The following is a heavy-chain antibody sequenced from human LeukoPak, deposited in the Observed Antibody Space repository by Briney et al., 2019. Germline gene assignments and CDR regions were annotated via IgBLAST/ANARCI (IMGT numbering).Heavy chain of an antibody. J-gene: IGHJ4*02. CDR3: ARGLGLLG. Sequence: RPSETLSLTCAVYGGSFSGYYWSWIRQPPGKGLEWIGEINHSGSTNYNPSLKSRVTISVDTSKNQFSLKLSSVTAADTAVYYCARGLGLLGWGQGTLVTVSS. CDR1: GGSFSGYY. D-gene: IGHD3-16*01. V-gene: IGHV4-34*01. CDR2: INHSGST.